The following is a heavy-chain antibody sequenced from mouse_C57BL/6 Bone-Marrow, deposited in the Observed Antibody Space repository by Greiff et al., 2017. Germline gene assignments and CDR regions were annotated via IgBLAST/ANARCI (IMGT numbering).Heavy chain of an antibody. Sequence: VQLQQPGAELVKPGASVKMSCKASGYTFTSYWITWVKPRPGQGLEWIGDIYPGSGSTNYNEKFKSKAKLTVDTSSSKAYMQLRSLASEDSAVYYCARRPANWPGAMDYWGQGTSVTVSS. J-gene: IGHJ4*01. CDR1: GYTFTSYW. CDR3: ARRPANWPGAMDY. V-gene: IGHV1-55*01. D-gene: IGHD4-1*01. CDR2: IYPGSGST.